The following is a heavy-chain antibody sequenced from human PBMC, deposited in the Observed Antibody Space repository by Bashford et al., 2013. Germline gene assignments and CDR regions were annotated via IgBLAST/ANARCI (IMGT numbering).Heavy chain of an antibody. CDR3: TRARDGTSNGVFDP. D-gene: IGHD2-8*01. Sequence: WVRQAPGHGLEWMGWITPTSGGTNYAQRFQGRVTMTRDTSSSTVYMELSGLTSDDTAVYYCTRARDGTSNGVFDPWGQGTLVTVSS. J-gene: IGHJ5*02. V-gene: IGHV1-2*02. CDR2: ITPTSGGT.